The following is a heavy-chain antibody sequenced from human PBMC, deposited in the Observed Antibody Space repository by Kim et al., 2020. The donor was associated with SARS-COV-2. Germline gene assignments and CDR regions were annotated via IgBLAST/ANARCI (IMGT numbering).Heavy chain of an antibody. CDR3: ARERSSGYPH. V-gene: IGHV3-33*05. J-gene: IGHJ4*02. CDR2: ISYDGSNK. D-gene: IGHD3-22*01. Sequence: GGSLRLSCAASGFTFSSYGMHWVRQAPGKGLEWVAVISYDGSNKYYADSVKGRFTISRDNSKNTLYLQMNSLRAEDTAVYYCARERSSGYPHWGQGTLVTVSS. CDR1: GFTFSSYG.